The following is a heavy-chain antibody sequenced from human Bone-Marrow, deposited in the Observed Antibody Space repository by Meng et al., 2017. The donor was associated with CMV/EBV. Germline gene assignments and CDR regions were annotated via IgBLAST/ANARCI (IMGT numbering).Heavy chain of an antibody. CDR1: GGSVRNYY. D-gene: IGHD3-16*01. CDR3: ARAGDYVWGSGSGLDP. Sequence: SETLSLTCTVSGGSVRNYYWSWIRQPPGKGLEWIGYIFYSGNTNYNPSLKSRVTISVDTSKNQFSLKLSSVTAADTAVYYCARAGDYVWGSGSGLDPWGQGTLVTVSS. CDR2: IFYSGNT. V-gene: IGHV4-59*02. J-gene: IGHJ5*02.